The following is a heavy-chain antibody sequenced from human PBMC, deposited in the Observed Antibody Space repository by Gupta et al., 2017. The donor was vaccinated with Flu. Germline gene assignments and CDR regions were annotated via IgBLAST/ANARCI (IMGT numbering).Heavy chain of an antibody. CDR3: ARQEYISPYYYDNYNYNYDAFDI. J-gene: IGHJ3*02. Sequence: EVQLVQSGAEVKKSGESLKISCKGSGYSFTSYWIGWVRQMPGKGLEWMGFIFPSDSDTTYSPSFQDQVTISADKSISTAYLQWSSLKASDTAMYYCARQEYISPYYYDNYNYNYDAFDIWGQGTMVTVSA. CDR2: IFPSDSDT. D-gene: IGHD3-22*01. V-gene: IGHV5-51*01. CDR1: GYSFTSYW.